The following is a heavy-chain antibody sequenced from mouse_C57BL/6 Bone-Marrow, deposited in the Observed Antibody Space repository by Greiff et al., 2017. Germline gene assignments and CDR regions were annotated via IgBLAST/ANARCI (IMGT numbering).Heavy chain of an antibody. CDR1: GYAFSSSW. V-gene: IGHV1-82*01. Sequence: QVQLQQSGPELVKPGASVKISCKASGYAFSSSWMNWVKQRPGKGLEWIGRIYPGDGDTNYNRKFKGKATLTADKSSSTAYMQLSSLTSEDSAVYYCARWYWDIRTLDFWGRGTALTGSA. CDR3: ARWYWDIRTLDF. CDR2: IYPGDGDT. D-gene: IGHD4-1*01. J-gene: IGHJ2*01.